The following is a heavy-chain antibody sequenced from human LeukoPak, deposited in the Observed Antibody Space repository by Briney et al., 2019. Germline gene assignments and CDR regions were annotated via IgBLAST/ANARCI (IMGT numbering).Heavy chain of an antibody. V-gene: IGHV3-21*06. CDR2: ISSIGSYI. D-gene: IGHD3-22*01. CDR3: ARGGSGYYYLGDS. J-gene: IGHJ4*02. CDR1: GLTLTNFS. Sequence: SLRLSCAVSGLTLTNFSTSWVRPAPGKGMEWVSSISSIGSYIYYTSSVTGRLSTSRDNAKNTLYLQMDSQRAEGTAVYYCARGGSGYYYLGDSWGQGTLVTVSS.